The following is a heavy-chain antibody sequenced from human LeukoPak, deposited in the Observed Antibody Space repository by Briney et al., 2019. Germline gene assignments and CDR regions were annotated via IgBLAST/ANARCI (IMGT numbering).Heavy chain of an antibody. Sequence: ASVKVSCKASGGTFSSYAISWVRQAPGQGLEWMGGIIPIFGTANYAQKFQGRVTITADESTSTAYMELSSLRSEDTAVYYCARDRDYGGKGWFDPWGQGTLVTVSS. CDR1: GGTFSSYA. CDR3: ARDRDYGGKGWFDP. CDR2: IIPIFGTA. D-gene: IGHD4-23*01. J-gene: IGHJ5*02. V-gene: IGHV1-69*01.